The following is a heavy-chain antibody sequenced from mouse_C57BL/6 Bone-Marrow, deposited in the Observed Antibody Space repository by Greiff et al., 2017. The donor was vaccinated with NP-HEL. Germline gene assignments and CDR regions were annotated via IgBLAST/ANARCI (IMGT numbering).Heavy chain of an antibody. V-gene: IGHV5-4*01. CDR3: ARVITTVVASYWYFDV. J-gene: IGHJ1*03. D-gene: IGHD1-1*01. CDR2: ISDGGSYT. CDR1: GFTFSSYA. Sequence: EVQLVESGGGLVKPGGSLKLSCAASGFTFSSYAMSWVRQTPEKRLEWVATISDGGSYTYYPDNVKGRFTISRDNAKNNLYLQMSHRKSEDTAMYYCARVITTVVASYWYFDVWGTGTTVTVTS.